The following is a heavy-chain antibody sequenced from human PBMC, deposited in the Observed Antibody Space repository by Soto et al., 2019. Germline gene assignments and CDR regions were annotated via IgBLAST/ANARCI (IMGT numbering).Heavy chain of an antibody. V-gene: IGHV1-8*01. J-gene: IGHJ4*02. CDR1: GYTFTSYY. CDR3: ARQVLPGYSSD. Sequence: GASEKASCKASGYTFTSYYMNWVRQAPGQGLEWVGWINPTSEYTAHAQKFQGRVTLTREISTATAYMELSSLTSEDTAVYSCARQVLPGYSSDGGPGTQLNVSS. CDR2: INPTSEYT. D-gene: IGHD2-15*01.